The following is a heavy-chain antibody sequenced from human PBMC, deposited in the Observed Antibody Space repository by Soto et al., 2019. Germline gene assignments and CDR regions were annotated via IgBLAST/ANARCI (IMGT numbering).Heavy chain of an antibody. CDR2: ITITGDTT. V-gene: IGHV3-23*04. J-gene: IGHJ4*02. Sequence: EVQLEESEGGLVQPGGSLRLSCEASGFIFTTSDMSWVRQAPGKGLEWISSITITGDTTHYADSVKGRFTISRDNSRNTGYFQMNIPRVGEQAVYSGGKGGGGDHGYWGQGTLVAVSS. D-gene: IGHD2-21*02. CDR3: GKGGGGDHGY. CDR1: GFIFTTSD.